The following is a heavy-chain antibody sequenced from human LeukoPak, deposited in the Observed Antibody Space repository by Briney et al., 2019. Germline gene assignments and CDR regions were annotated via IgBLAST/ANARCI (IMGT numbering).Heavy chain of an antibody. D-gene: IGHD1-26*01. Sequence: ASVKVSCKPSVYTLTGYYMHWVRQAPGQGLEWMGWINPNSGGTNYAQKSQGRVTMTRDTSISTAYMALSRLRSDDRAVYYCARGMGAESAFDIWGQGTMVTVSS. CDR1: VYTLTGYY. V-gene: IGHV1-2*02. CDR2: INPNSGGT. CDR3: ARGMGAESAFDI. J-gene: IGHJ3*02.